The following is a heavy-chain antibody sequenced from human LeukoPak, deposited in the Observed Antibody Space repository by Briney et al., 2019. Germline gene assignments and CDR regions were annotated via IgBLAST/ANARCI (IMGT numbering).Heavy chain of an antibody. J-gene: IGHJ4*02. V-gene: IGHV3-48*03. CDR2: ISSSGSTI. CDR1: GFTFSSYE. Sequence: GGSLRLSCAASGFTFSSYEMNWVRQAPGKGLEWVSYISSSGSTIYYADSVKGRFTISRDNAKNSLYLQMNSLRAEDTAVYYCAKEVVLVVAAPGGLDYWGQGTLVTVSS. D-gene: IGHD2-15*01. CDR3: AKEVVLVVAAPGGLDY.